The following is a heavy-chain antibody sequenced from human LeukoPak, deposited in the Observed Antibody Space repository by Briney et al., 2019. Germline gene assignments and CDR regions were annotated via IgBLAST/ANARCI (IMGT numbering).Heavy chain of an antibody. CDR3: TRERYDFWSGYGDYYYYMDV. V-gene: IGHV4-59*01. CDR2: ICYSGST. J-gene: IGHJ6*03. D-gene: IGHD3-3*01. CDR1: GGSISSYY. Sequence: SETLSLTCTVSGGSISSYYWSWIRQPPGKGLEWIGYICYSGSTNYNPSLKSRVTISVDTSKNQFSLKLSSVTAADTAVYYCTRERYDFWSGYGDYYYYMDVWGKGTTVTVPS.